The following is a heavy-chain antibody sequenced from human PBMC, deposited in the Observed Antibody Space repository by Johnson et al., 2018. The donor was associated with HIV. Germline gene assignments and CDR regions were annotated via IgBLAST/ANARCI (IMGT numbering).Heavy chain of an antibody. V-gene: IGHV3-7*02. CDR2: IKQDGSEK. D-gene: IGHD2-15*01. CDR1: GFTFSSYA. J-gene: IGHJ3*02. CDR3: VRGRISTVVVDLRGGGFDI. Sequence: VQLVESGGGLVQPGGSLRLSCAASGFTFSSYAMHWVRQAPGKGLEWVANIKQDGSEKYYVDSVKGRFTISRDNAKNTLHLQMNSMRTEDTAVYYCVRGRISTVVVDLRGGGFDIWGQGTLVTVSS.